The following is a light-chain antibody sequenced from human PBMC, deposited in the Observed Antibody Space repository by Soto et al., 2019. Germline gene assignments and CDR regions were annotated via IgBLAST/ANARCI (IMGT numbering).Light chain of an antibody. Sequence: QSAVTQPPSVSGAPGQRVTISCTGSSSNIGADYDVHWYQQFPGRAPKLLIYGNKNRPSGVPDRFSGSKSGTSASLDITGRQAEDEADYYCQSFDTRLNTVIFGGGTKLTVL. CDR1: SSNIGADYD. V-gene: IGLV1-40*01. CDR3: QSFDTRLNTVI. J-gene: IGLJ2*01. CDR2: GNK.